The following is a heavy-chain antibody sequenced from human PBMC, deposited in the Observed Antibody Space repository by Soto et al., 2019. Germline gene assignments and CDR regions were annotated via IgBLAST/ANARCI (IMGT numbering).Heavy chain of an antibody. Sequence: ASVKVSCKASGGTFSSYAISWVRQAPGQGLEWMGGIIPIFGTANYAQKFQGRVTITADESTSTAYMELSSLRSEDTAVYYCARDGVVVVPAARDYYYYGMDVWGQGTTVTVSS. J-gene: IGHJ6*02. CDR1: GGTFSSYA. D-gene: IGHD2-2*01. CDR3: ARDGVVVVPAARDYYYYGMDV. CDR2: IIPIFGTA. V-gene: IGHV1-69*13.